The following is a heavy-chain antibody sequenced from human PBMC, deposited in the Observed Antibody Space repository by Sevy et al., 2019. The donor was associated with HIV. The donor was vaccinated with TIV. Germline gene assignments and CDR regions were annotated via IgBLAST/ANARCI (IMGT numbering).Heavy chain of an antibody. Sequence: GGSLRLSCVASGFTFSSYDMHWVRQVTGKGLEWVSGVGPAGDPFYPGSVKGRFTISRENAKNSFYLQMNSLRAGDTAVYYCARSGGYSDYGMDVWGQRTTVTDSS. D-gene: IGHD5-12*01. J-gene: IGHJ6*02. CDR1: GFTFSSYD. V-gene: IGHV3-13*05. CDR3: ARSGGYSDYGMDV. CDR2: VGPAGDP.